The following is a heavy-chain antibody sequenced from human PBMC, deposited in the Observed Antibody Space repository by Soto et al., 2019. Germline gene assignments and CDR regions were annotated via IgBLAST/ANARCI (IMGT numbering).Heavy chain of an antibody. J-gene: IGHJ6*02. CDR2: IWYDGGNK. Sequence: PGGSLRLSCAASGFTFSSYGMHWVRQAPGKGLEWVAVIWYDGGNKYYADSVKGRFTISRDNSKNTLYLQMNSLRGEDTAVYYCARWGVAGDYGMDVWGQGTTVTVSS. V-gene: IGHV3-33*01. D-gene: IGHD6-19*01. CDR3: ARWGVAGDYGMDV. CDR1: GFTFSSYG.